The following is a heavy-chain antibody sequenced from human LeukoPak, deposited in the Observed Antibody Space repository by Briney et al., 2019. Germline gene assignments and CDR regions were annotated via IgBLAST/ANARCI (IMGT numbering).Heavy chain of an antibody. D-gene: IGHD5-18*01. CDR2: IYTSGST. J-gene: IGHJ4*02. Sequence: SETLSLTCTVSGGSISSGSYYWSWIRQPAGKGLEWIGRIYTSGSTNYNPSLKSRVTISVDTSKNQFSLKLSSVTAADTAVYYCARGGYTWILDYWGQGTLVTVSS. V-gene: IGHV4-61*02. CDR1: GGSISSGSYY. CDR3: ARGGYTWILDY.